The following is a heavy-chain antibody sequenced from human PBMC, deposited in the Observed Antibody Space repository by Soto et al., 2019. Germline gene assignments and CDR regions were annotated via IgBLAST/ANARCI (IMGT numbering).Heavy chain of an antibody. CDR1: GLGFTDNK. V-gene: IGHV3-15*01. CDR3: TTRTD. Sequence: EVQLVESGGDLVKPGGSLRLSCAASGLGFTDNKMTWIRQAPGKGLEWVGRIQKTADGGATDYAAPVKGRFTISRDDSKNTLYLQMNSLKTEDTAVYYCTTRTDCGQGTLVTVSS. CDR2: IQKTADGGAT. J-gene: IGHJ4*02.